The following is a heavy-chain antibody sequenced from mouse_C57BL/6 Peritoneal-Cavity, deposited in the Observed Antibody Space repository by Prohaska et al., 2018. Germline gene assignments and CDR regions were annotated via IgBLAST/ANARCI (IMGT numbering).Heavy chain of an antibody. D-gene: IGHD1-1*01. V-gene: IGHV5-17*01. Sequence: EVQLVESGGGLVKPGGSLKLSCAASGFTFSDYGMHWVRQAPEKGLEWVAYISSGRSTIYYADTVKGRCTISRDKAKNTLFLQMTSLRSEDTAMYYCATPYYGSSSYWYFDVWGTGTTVTVSS. J-gene: IGHJ1*03. CDR1: GFTFSDYG. CDR2: ISSGRSTI. CDR3: ATPYYGSSSYWYFDV.